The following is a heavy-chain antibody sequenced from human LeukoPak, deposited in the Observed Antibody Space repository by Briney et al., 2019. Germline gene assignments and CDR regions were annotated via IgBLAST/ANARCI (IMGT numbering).Heavy chain of an antibody. CDR1: GYSISSGYY. Sequence: PSETLSLTCAVSGYSISSGYYWGWIRQPPGKGLEWIGSIYHSRSTYYNPSLKSRVTISVDTSKNQFSLKLSSVTAADTAVYYCARDSNRVCSSTSCYIDAFDIWGQGTMVTVSS. J-gene: IGHJ3*02. CDR2: IYHSRST. CDR3: ARDSNRVCSSTSCYIDAFDI. V-gene: IGHV4-38-2*02. D-gene: IGHD2-2*01.